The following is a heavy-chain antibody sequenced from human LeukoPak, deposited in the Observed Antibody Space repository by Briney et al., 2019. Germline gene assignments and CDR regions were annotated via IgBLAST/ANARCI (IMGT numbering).Heavy chain of an antibody. CDR2: IYPGDSDT. J-gene: IGHJ4*02. CDR1: GYSFTSYW. V-gene: IGHV5-51*01. CDR3: ARLGSSSWLDGDY. Sequence: GESLQISCKGSGYSFTSYWIGWVRQMPGKGLEWMGIIYPGDSDTRYSPSFQGQVTISADRSISTAYLQWSSLKASDTAMYYCARLGSSSWLDGDYWGQGTLVTVSS. D-gene: IGHD6-13*01.